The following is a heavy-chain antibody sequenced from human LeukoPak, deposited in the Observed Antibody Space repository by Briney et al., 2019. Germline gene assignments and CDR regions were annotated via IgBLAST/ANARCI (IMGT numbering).Heavy chain of an antibody. CDR1: GFTFSSYA. D-gene: IGHD3-10*01. V-gene: IGHV3-30*04. J-gene: IGHJ4*02. CDR2: ISYDGSNK. Sequence: GRSLRLSCAASGFTFSSYAMHWVRQAPGKGLEWVAVISYDGSNKYYADSVKGRFTISRDNSKNTLYLQMSSLRAEDTAVYYCAKATGGVGGPKFGELLFGYWGQGTLVTVSS. CDR3: AKATGGVGGPKFGELLFGY.